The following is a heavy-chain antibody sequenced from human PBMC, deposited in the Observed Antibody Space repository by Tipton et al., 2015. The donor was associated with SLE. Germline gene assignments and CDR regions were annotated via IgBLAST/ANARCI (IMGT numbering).Heavy chain of an antibody. Sequence: LRLSCAVYGGSFSGYYWSWIRQPPGKGLEWIGEINHSGSTNYNPSLKSRVTISVDTSKNQFSLKLSSVTAADTAVYCCARGLTTVTTAFDYWGQGTLVTVSS. V-gene: IGHV4-34*01. J-gene: IGHJ4*02. D-gene: IGHD4-17*01. CDR3: ARGLTTVTTAFDY. CDR1: GGSFSGYY. CDR2: INHSGST.